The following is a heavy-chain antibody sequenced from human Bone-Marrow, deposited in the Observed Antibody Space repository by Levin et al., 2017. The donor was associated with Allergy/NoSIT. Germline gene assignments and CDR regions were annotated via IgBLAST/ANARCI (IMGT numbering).Heavy chain of an antibody. CDR1: GFSLSTSGMC. Sequence: SGPTLVKPTQTLTLTCTFSGFSLSTSGMCVSWIRQPPGKALEWLARIDWDDDKYYSTSLKTRLTISKDTSKNQVVLTMTNMDPVDTATYYCARIPSGRYYGSGSYSDYWGQGTLVTVSS. D-gene: IGHD3-10*01. V-gene: IGHV2-70*11. CDR3: ARIPSGRYYGSGSYSDY. J-gene: IGHJ4*02. CDR2: IDWDDDK.